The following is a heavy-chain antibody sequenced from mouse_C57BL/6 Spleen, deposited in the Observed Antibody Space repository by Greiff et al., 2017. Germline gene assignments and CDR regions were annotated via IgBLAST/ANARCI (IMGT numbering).Heavy chain of an antibody. Sequence: EVKLVESGGGLVKPGGSLKLSCAASGFTFSSYAMSWVRQTPEKRLEWVATISDGGSYTYYPDNVKGRFTISRDNAKNNLYLQMSHLNSEDAAMYYCARDRRRDSYDFDVWGTGTTVTVSS. J-gene: IGHJ1*03. D-gene: IGHD2-12*01. V-gene: IGHV5-4*01. CDR2: ISDGGSYT. CDR1: GFTFSSYA. CDR3: ARDRRRDSYDFDV.